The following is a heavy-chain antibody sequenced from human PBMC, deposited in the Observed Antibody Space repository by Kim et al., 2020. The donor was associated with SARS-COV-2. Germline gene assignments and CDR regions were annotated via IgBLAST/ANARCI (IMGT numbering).Heavy chain of an antibody. V-gene: IGHV4-59*01. J-gene: IGHJ5*02. CDR3: ARDLGQLVGFNWFDP. Sequence: PSLKGRVPISVDTSKHQFSLKLSSVTAADTAVYYCARDLGQLVGFNWFDPWGQGTLVTVSS. D-gene: IGHD6-6*01.